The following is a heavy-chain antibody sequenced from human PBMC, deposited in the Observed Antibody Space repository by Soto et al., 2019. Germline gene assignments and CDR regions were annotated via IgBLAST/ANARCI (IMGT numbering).Heavy chain of an antibody. J-gene: IGHJ5*02. CDR2: TYYRSKWYN. V-gene: IGHV6-1*01. D-gene: IGHD6-19*01. CDR3: ARDQSSGWYRATYNWFDP. Sequence: KQSQTLSLTCAISGDSVSSNSAAWNWIRQSPSRGLEWLGRTYYRSKWYNDYAVSVKSRITINPDTSKNQFSLQLNSVTPEDTAVYYCARDQSSGWYRATYNWFDPWGQGTLVTVSS. CDR1: GDSVSSNSAA.